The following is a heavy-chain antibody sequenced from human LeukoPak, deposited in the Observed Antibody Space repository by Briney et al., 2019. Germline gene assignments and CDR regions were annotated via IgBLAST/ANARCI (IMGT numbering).Heavy chain of an antibody. J-gene: IGHJ5*02. D-gene: IGHD3-22*01. CDR3: ARNSFYYDSSGYYEPPWFDP. CDR1: GGSFSGYY. CDR2: INHSGST. Sequence: PSETLSLTCAVYGGSFSGYYWSWIRQPPGKGLEWIGEINHSGSTNYNPSLKSRVTISVDTSKNQFSLKLSSVTAADTAVYYCARNSFYYDSSGYYEPPWFDPWGQGTLVTVSS. V-gene: IGHV4-34*01.